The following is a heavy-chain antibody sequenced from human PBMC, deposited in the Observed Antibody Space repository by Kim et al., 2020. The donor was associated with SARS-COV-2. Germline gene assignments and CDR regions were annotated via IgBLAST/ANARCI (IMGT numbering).Heavy chain of an antibody. CDR3: ARDFNSGGSYYFDQ. V-gene: IGHV4-31*03. Sequence: SETLSLTCTVSGGSISSGGYYWSWIRQLPGKGLEWIGYISNSGSTFYNPSLQSRVTMSVDTSKNQFSLRLSSVTAADTAVYFCARDFNSGGSYYFDQWG. CDR1: GGSISSGGYY. CDR2: ISNSGST. D-gene: IGHD3-10*01. J-gene: IGHJ4*01.